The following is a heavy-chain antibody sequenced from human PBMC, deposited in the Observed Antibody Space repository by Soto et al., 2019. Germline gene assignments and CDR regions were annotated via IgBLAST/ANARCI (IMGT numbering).Heavy chain of an antibody. V-gene: IGHV4-4*02. CDR1: GGSISSSNW. D-gene: IGHD5-18*01. Sequence: ETLSLTCAVSGGSISSSNWWSWVRQPPGKGLEWIGEIYHSGSTNYNPSLKSRVTISVDKSKNQFSLKLSSVTAADTAVYYCARAGGGLRDPPMVTDYYYYYGMDVWGKGTTVS. CDR3: ARAGGGLRDPPMVTDYYYYYGMDV. CDR2: IYHSGST. J-gene: IGHJ6*04.